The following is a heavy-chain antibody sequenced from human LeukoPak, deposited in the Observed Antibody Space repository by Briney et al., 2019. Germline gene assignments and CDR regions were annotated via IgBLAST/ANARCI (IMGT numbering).Heavy chain of an antibody. CDR2: INPNSGGT. J-gene: IGHJ4*02. D-gene: IGHD6-13*01. CDR3: ARNPGSIAAAGEADY. V-gene: IGHV1-2*02. CDR1: GYTFTGYY. Sequence: GASVKVSCKASGYTFTGYYMHWVRQAPGHGLEWMGWINPNSGGTNYAQKFQGRVTMTRDTSISTAYMELSRLRSDDTAVYYCARNPGSIAAAGEADYWGQGTLVTVSS.